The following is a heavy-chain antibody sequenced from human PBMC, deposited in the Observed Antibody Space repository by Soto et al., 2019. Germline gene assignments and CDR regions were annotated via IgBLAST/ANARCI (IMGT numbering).Heavy chain of an antibody. CDR3: ARDPVIVILRPTVDHWFDP. D-gene: IGHD3-3*01. J-gene: IGHJ5*02. CDR2: ISTYNGDR. CDR1: GYTFTNYG. V-gene: IGHV1-18*01. Sequence: QVQLMQSGAAVKKPGASVKVSCKASGYTFTNYGISWVRQAPGHGLEWMGWISTYNGDRKYAQKFQDRVTMTTDTSTSTAYMELRSLRSDDTAVYYCARDPVIVILRPTVDHWFDPWGQGTLVTVSS.